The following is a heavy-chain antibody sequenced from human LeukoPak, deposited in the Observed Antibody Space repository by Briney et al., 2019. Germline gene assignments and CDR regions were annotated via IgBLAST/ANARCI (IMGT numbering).Heavy chain of an antibody. CDR3: AKDRPGGFGH. CDR1: GFTFRDYA. Sequence: PGGSLRLSCAASGFTFRDYAMCWVRQAPEKGLEWVSFISGYGADTYYADSVKGRFTVSRDNSKNTLYLQMNSLSAEDTAVYYCAKDRPGGFGHWGQGSLVTVSS. D-gene: IGHD3-10*01. CDR2: ISGYGADT. J-gene: IGHJ4*02. V-gene: IGHV3-23*01.